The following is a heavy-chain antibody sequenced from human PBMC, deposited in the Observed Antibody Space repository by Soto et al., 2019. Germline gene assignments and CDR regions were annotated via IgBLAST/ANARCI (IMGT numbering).Heavy chain of an antibody. Sequence: QVQLQESGPGLVKPSQTLSLTCTVSGGSISSGGYYWSWSRQHPGKGLEWIGYNYYSGITYYNPSLKSRVTISLDTSKNQFSLKLSSVTAADTAVYHCARGSSIAGLYYGMDVWGHGTTVTVSS. J-gene: IGHJ6*02. CDR3: ARGSSIAGLYYGMDV. V-gene: IGHV4-31*03. CDR2: NYYSGIT. CDR1: GGSISSGGYY. D-gene: IGHD6-6*01.